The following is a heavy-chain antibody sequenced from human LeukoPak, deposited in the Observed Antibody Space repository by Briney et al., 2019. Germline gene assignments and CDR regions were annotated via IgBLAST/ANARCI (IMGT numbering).Heavy chain of an antibody. J-gene: IGHJ4*02. CDR1: GGSISSSSFN. V-gene: IGHV4-39*01. CDR3: EISFGGVIVFLDY. CDR2: IYYTGKT. Sequence: SETLSLTCTVSGGSISSSSFNWGWIRQPPGKGLDWIGTIYYTGKTYYNPSIKSRVTISLDTSKNQFSLKLSSLAAANTAFYYCEISFGGVIVFLDYWGQGTLVTVSS. D-gene: IGHD3-16*02.